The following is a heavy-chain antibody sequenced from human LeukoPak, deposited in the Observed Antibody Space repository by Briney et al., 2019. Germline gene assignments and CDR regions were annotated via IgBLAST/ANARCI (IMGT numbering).Heavy chain of an antibody. J-gene: IGHJ6*03. CDR3: ARDGGYCSSTSCPRGYMDV. CDR2: IKQDGSEK. V-gene: IGHV3-7*01. Sequence: GGSLRLSCAASGFTLSSYWMSWVRQAPGKGLEWVANIKQDGSEKYYVDSVKGRFTISRDNAKNSLYLQMNSLRAEDTAVYYCARDGGYCSSTSCPRGYMDVWGKGTTVTVSS. D-gene: IGHD2-2*01. CDR1: GFTLSSYW.